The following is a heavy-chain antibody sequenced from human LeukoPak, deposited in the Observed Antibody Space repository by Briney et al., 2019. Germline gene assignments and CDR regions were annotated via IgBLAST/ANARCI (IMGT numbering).Heavy chain of an antibody. V-gene: IGHV4-59*05. CDR1: GGSISSYY. CDR2: IYYSGST. D-gene: IGHD3-3*01. Sequence: KPSETLSLTCTVSGGSISSYYWSWIRQPPGKGLEWIGSIYYSGSTYYNPSLKSRVTISVDTPKNQFSLKLSSVTAADTAVYYCARHYDLGYYYYMDVWGKGTTVTVSS. CDR3: ARHYDLGYYYYMDV. J-gene: IGHJ6*03.